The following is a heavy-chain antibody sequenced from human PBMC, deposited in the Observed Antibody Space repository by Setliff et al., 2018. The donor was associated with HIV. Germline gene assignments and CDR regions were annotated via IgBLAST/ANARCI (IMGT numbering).Heavy chain of an antibody. CDR1: GGSVTSYY. V-gene: IGHV4-59*02. CDR2: IYHTGIT. CDR3: ARGSWKDGAHGYFFDY. D-gene: IGHD1-1*01. J-gene: IGHJ4*02. Sequence: ETLSLTCTVSGGSVTSYYWSWIRQSPEKGLEWIGYIYHTGITKYNPSLTSRLSTSIDTSKNQFSLSLTSVTAADTAVYYCARGSWKDGAHGYFFDYWGQGTLVTVSS.